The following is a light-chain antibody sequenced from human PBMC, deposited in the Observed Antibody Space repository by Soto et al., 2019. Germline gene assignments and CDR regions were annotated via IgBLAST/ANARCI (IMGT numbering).Light chain of an antibody. Sequence: GDRVTITCRASQSISSYLNWYQQKPGKAPKLLIYAASSLQSGVPSRFSGRGSGTDFTLTISSLQPEDFATYYCQQSYSTPINFGQGTRLAIK. CDR1: QSISSY. V-gene: IGKV1-39*01. CDR3: QQSYSTPIN. CDR2: AAS. J-gene: IGKJ5*01.